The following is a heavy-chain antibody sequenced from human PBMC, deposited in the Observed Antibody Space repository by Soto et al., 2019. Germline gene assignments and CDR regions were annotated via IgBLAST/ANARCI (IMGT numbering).Heavy chain of an antibody. D-gene: IGHD6-13*01. CDR1: GGSIRSYY. CDR2: IYTSGST. CDR3: ARVRGVAAAGPYYYYGMDV. V-gene: IGHV4-4*07. Sequence: SETLSLTCTVSGGSIRSYYWSWIRQPAGKGLEWIGRIYTSGSTNYNPSLKSRVTMSVDTSKNQFSLKLSSVTAADTAVYYCARVRGVAAAGPYYYYGMDVWGQGTTVTVSS. J-gene: IGHJ6*02.